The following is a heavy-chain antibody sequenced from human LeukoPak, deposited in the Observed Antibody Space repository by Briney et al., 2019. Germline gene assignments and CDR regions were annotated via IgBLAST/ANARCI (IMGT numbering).Heavy chain of an antibody. Sequence: PGGSLRLSCAASGFSFSNYWMSWVRQAPGKGLEWVANIKQDGSEKNYLDSVKGRVTISRDNAKNSLYLQMNSLRVEDTAVYCARDRGSQSMDVWGQGTTVTVSS. J-gene: IGHJ6*02. V-gene: IGHV3-7*01. D-gene: IGHD1-26*01. CDR3: ARDRGSQSMDV. CDR2: IKQDGSEK. CDR1: GFSFSNYW.